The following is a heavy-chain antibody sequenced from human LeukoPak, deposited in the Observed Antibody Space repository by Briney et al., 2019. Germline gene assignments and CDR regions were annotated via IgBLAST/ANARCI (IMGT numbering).Heavy chain of an antibody. CDR3: ARDIHNPSYYYDGSGYFGPPID. D-gene: IGHD3-22*01. CDR1: GYTFTGYY. CDR2: INPNSGGT. V-gene: IGHV1-2*02. J-gene: IGHJ4*02. Sequence: ASVKVSCKASGYTFTGYYMHWVRQAPGQGLEWMGWINPNSGGTNYAQKFQGRVTMTRDTSISTAYMELSRLRSDDTAVYYCARDIHNPSYYYDGSGYFGPPIDWGQGTLVTVSS.